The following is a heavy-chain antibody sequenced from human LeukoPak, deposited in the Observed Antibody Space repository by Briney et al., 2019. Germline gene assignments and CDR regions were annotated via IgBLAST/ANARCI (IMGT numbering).Heavy chain of an antibody. CDR1: GFTFSSYS. Sequence: GGSLRLSCAASGFTFSSYSMNWVRQAPGKGLEWVSSISSSSSYIYYADSVKGRFTISRDNAKNSLYLQMNSLRAEDTAVYYCARGYGDYEFVDGMDVWGQGTTVTVSS. V-gene: IGHV3-21*01. J-gene: IGHJ6*02. CDR3: ARGYGDYEFVDGMDV. CDR2: ISSSSSYI. D-gene: IGHD4-17*01.